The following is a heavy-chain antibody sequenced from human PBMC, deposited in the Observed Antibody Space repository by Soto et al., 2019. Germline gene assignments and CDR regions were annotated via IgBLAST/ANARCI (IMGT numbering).Heavy chain of an antibody. Sequence: QVQLVQSGAEVKKPGASVKVSCKASGYTFTSYGIIWVRQAPGQGLEWMGWISAYNGNTNYAQKLQGRVTMTTDTCTSIAYMERRSQRSDDSGVYCGVLADYGVPYYGMDVWGQGTTVTVSS. D-gene: IGHD4-17*01. J-gene: IGHJ6*02. CDR1: GYTFTSYG. CDR3: VLADYGVPYYGMDV. CDR2: ISAYNGNT. V-gene: IGHV1-18*01.